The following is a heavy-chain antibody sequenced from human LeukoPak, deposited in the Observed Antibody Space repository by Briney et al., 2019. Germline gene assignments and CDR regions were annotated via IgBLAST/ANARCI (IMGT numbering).Heavy chain of an antibody. V-gene: IGHV1-69*13. D-gene: IGHD2-15*01. J-gene: IGHJ6*03. Sequence: SVNVSCKASGGTFSSYAISWVRQAAGQGLGGMGGIIPIFGTANTAEKLPGRVTITADESTTTAYMDLSSLRSEDTAVYYCAIVVDRAYYYYMDVWGKGTTVTISS. CDR3: AIVVDRAYYYYMDV. CDR2: IIPIFGTA. CDR1: GGTFSSYA.